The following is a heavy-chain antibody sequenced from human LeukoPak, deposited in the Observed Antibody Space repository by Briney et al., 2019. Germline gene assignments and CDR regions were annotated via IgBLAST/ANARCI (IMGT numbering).Heavy chain of an antibody. CDR3: ARDLDFYATDQ. V-gene: IGHV3-48*03. Sequence: GGSLRLSCAASGFTFSSYEMDWVRQAPGKGLEWVSYISSSGSTIYYADSVKGRFTISRDNAKNSVFLQMSSLRADDTAVYYCARDLDFYATDQWGQGTLVTVSS. J-gene: IGHJ5*02. CDR1: GFTFSSYE. D-gene: IGHD2/OR15-2a*01. CDR2: ISSSGSTI.